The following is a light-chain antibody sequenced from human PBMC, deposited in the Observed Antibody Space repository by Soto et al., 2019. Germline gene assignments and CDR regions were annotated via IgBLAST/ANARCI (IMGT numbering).Light chain of an antibody. CDR2: DAS. CDR1: QSASSN. V-gene: IGKV3-15*01. CDR3: HQYFKWPLT. J-gene: IGKJ4*01. Sequence: IVLTQSPATLSVSPGERVTLSCRASQSASSNLAGCRQRPCQSPRLRSYDASARATDIPARFSGGGSGTDFTLTISSLLSEDFAVYYCHQYFKWPLTFGGGNKG.